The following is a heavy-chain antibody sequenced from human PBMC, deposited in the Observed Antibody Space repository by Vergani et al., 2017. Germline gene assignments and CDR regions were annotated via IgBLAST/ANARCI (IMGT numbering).Heavy chain of an antibody. D-gene: IGHD2-15*01. J-gene: IGHJ4*02. V-gene: IGHV4-61*02. CDR3: VRSRPYCTSGSCPAI. Sequence: QVKLQESGPGLLKPSQTLSLTCTVSGESIRSGSHYWSWIRQPAGKGPEWIVHIHTGGSTALNPSFKSRVSTSVDTSKSQFALKLNSVTGADTAVYYCVRSRPYCTSGSCPAIWGQGTLVTVSS. CDR1: GESIRSGSHY. CDR2: IHTGGST.